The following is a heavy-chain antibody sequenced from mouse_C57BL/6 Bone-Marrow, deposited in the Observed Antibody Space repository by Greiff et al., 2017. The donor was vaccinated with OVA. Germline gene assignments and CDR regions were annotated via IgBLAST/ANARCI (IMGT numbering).Heavy chain of an antibody. J-gene: IGHJ2*01. CDR3: AREVYDD. Sequence: EVQLVESGGGLVKPGGSLKLSCAASGFTFSSYAMSWVRQTPEKRLEWVATISDGGSYTYYPDNVKGRFTISRDNAKNNLYLQMSHLKSEDTAMYYCAREVYDDWGKGTTRTVSS. CDR1: GFTFSSYA. CDR2: ISDGGSYT. V-gene: IGHV5-4*01.